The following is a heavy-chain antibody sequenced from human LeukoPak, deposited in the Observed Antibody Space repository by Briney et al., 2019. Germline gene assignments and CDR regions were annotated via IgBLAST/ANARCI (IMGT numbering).Heavy chain of an antibody. CDR2: IYFTGSI. D-gene: IGHD3-3*01. J-gene: IGHJ4*02. CDR1: GGSVSNCTYY. V-gene: IGHV4-39*07. Sequence: SGTLSLTCTVSGGSVSNCTYYWGWIRQPPGQGLEWVGSIYFTGSIYYNPSLKSRVTISLDTSKNQDSLRLSSLTAADTAVYYCARETFYDFWSGYYTYFDYWGQGTLVTVSS. CDR3: ARETFYDFWSGYYTYFDY.